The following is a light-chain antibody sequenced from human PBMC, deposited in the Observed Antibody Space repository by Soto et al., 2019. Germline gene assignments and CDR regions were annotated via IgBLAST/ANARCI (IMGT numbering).Light chain of an antibody. CDR2: DVS. J-gene: IGLJ2*01. CDR3: GSYTSSSTLV. CDR1: SSDVGGYNY. V-gene: IGLV2-14*01. Sequence: QSALTQPASVSGSPGQSITISCTGTSSDVGGYNYVSWYQQHPGKAPKLMIYDVSNRPSGVSNRFSGSKSGNTASLTISGLQAEDEADYYCGSYTSSSTLVFGGGTKRTVL.